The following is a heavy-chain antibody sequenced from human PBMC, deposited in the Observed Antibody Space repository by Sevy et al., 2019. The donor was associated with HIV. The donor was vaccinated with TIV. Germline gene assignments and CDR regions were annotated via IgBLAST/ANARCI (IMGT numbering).Heavy chain of an antibody. J-gene: IGHJ4*02. CDR1: GFAFSSYD. CDR3: ARDLPPSATIVPHFDY. V-gene: IGHV3-48*03. D-gene: IGHD1-26*01. CDR2: ITSSGTTI. Sequence: GGSLRLSCAASGFAFSSYDMHWVRQAPGKGLEWVLYITSSGTTINYADSVKGRFTISRDNAKNSLYLQMNSLRVEETAVYYCARDLPPSATIVPHFDYWGQGTLVTVSS.